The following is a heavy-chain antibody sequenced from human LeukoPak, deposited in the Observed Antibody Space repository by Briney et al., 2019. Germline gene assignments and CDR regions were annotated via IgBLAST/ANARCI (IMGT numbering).Heavy chain of an antibody. D-gene: IGHD3-3*01. CDR1: GFTFSDYY. Sequence: GGSLRLSCAASGFTFSDYYMNWIRQAPGKGLEWISYISSSGGNINYADSVQGRFTISRDNAKKSLYLQMNSLRAEDTAVYYCARDQAGYDFWSGYLAGAFDIWGQGTMVTVSS. CDR3: ARDQAGYDFWSGYLAGAFDI. J-gene: IGHJ3*02. V-gene: IGHV3-11*04. CDR2: ISSSGGNI.